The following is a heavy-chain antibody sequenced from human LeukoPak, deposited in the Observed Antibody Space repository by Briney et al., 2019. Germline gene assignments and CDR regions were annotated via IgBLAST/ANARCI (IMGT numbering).Heavy chain of an antibody. D-gene: IGHD1-26*01. V-gene: IGHV3-23*01. CDR1: GFTFSSYA. CDR3: AKRHLTLGASDY. J-gene: IGHJ4*02. CDR2: ISGSGGST. Sequence: GGSLRLSCAASGFTFSSYAMSWVRQAPGKGLEWVSVISGSGGSTYYTDSVKGRLTISRDNSENTLYLQMNSLRAEDTAVYYCAKRHLTLGASDYWGQGTLVTVSS.